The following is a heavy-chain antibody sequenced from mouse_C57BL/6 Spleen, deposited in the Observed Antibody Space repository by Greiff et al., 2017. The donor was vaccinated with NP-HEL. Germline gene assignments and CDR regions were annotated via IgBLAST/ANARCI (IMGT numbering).Heavy chain of an antibody. J-gene: IGHJ1*03. Sequence: EVKLVESGGGLVKPGGSLKLSCAASGFTFSSYTMSWVRQTPEKRLEWVATISGGGGNTYYPDSVKGRFTISRDNAKNTLYLQMSSLRSEDTALYYCARHGDYGSSWYFDVWGTGTTVTVSS. CDR1: GFTFSSYT. CDR3: ARHGDYGSSWYFDV. D-gene: IGHD1-1*01. V-gene: IGHV5-9*01. CDR2: ISGGGGNT.